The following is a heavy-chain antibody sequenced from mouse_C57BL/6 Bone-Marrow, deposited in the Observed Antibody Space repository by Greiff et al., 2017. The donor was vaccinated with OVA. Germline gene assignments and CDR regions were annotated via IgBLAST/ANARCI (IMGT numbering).Heavy chain of an antibody. CDR2: ISSGGSYT. Sequence: EVKLMESGGDLVKPGGSLKLSCAASGFTFSSYGMSWVRQTPDKRLEWVATISSGGSYTYYPDSVKGRFTISRDNAKNTLYLQMSSLKSEDTAMYYCARNDYWGQGTTLTVSS. V-gene: IGHV5-6*01. CDR1: GFTFSSYG. J-gene: IGHJ2*01. CDR3: ARNDY.